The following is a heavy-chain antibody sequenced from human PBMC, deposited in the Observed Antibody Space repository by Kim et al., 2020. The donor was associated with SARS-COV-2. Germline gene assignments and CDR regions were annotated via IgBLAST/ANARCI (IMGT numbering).Heavy chain of an antibody. J-gene: IGHJ6*01. CDR2: ISVNRAST. CDR3: VKGLYCDSRGFRYGMNG. D-gene: IGHD3-22*01. Sequence: GGSLRLSCAASGFTFNSYTMDWVRQAPGKGLEYVSAISVNRASTYYADSVKGRFTISRDNSKNTLYLQMSSLRAEDTAVYYCVKGLYCDSRGFRYGMNG. V-gene: IGHV3-64D*09. CDR1: GFTFNSYT.